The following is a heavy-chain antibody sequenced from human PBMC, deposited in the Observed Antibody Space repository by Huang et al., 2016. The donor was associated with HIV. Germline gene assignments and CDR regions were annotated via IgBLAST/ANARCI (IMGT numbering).Heavy chain of an antibody. D-gene: IGHD3-22*01. J-gene: IGHJ4*02. CDR1: GYPFTGYY. V-gene: IGHV1-2*02. CDR3: ARNFDGRGYYYDFAY. CDR2: INPNSGGT. Sequence: QAQLVQSGAEVKKPGASVRVSCMASGYPFTGYYIHWVRQAPGQGLEWMGWINPNSGGTNYVQKFQGRVTMTTDRSITTAYMELSRLSSDDTAVYYCARNFDGRGYYYDFAYWGQGTLVTVSS.